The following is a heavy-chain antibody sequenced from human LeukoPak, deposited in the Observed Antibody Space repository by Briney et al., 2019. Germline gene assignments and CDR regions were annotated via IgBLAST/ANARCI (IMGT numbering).Heavy chain of an antibody. Sequence: GGSLRLSCAASGFTFSDHYMDWVRQPPGKGLEWVGRTRNKANSYTTEYAASVKGRFTISRDDSKNSLYLQMNSLRAEDTAVYYCAKDRGAYCGGDCSTDWYFDLWGRGTLVTVSS. D-gene: IGHD2-21*02. CDR1: GFTFSDHY. J-gene: IGHJ2*01. V-gene: IGHV3-72*01. CDR2: TRNKANSYTT. CDR3: AKDRGAYCGGDCSTDWYFDL.